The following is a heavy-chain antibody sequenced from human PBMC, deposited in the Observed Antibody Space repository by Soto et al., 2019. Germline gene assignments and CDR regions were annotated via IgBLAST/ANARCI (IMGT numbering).Heavy chain of an antibody. CDR2: IYYSGST. CDR1: GGSISSSSYY. Sequence: QLQLQESGPGLVKPSETLSLTCTVSGGSISSSSYYWGWIRQPPGKGLEWIGSIYYSGSTYYNPSLKRRVTISGDTSKNQFSVKLSPVTAADTAVYYCARSGSASNGGRRRGGFYFDYWGQGTLVTVSS. CDR3: ARSGSASNGGRRRGGFYFDY. J-gene: IGHJ4*02. V-gene: IGHV4-39*01. D-gene: IGHD6-6*01.